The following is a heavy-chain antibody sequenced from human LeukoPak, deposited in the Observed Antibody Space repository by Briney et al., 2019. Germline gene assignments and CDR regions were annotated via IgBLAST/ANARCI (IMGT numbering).Heavy chain of an antibody. CDR3: AREAYYYDSSGYYDGPRGGYYYYGMDV. Sequence: PGGSLRLSCAASGLTVSSNYMSWVRQAPGKGLEWVSVIYSGGSTYYADSVKGRFTISRDNSKNTLYLQMNSLRAEDTAVYYCAREAYYYDSSGYYDGPRGGYYYYGMDVWGQGTTVTVSS. D-gene: IGHD3-22*01. V-gene: IGHV3-53*01. CDR1: GLTVSSNY. J-gene: IGHJ6*02. CDR2: IYSGGST.